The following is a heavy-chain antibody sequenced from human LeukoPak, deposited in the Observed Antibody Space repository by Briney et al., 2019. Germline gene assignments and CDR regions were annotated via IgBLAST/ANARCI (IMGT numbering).Heavy chain of an antibody. J-gene: IGHJ4*02. CDR3: ARVGYSYGDSDY. Sequence: PSETLSLTCTVSGGSISSGNHFWSWIRQPAGKGLEWIGRIYISGSTNYNPSLESRVTISVDTSKNQFSLKLTSVTAADTAVYYCARVGYSYGDSDYWGQGTLVTVSS. CDR2: IYISGST. CDR1: GGSISSGNHF. D-gene: IGHD5-18*01. V-gene: IGHV4-61*02.